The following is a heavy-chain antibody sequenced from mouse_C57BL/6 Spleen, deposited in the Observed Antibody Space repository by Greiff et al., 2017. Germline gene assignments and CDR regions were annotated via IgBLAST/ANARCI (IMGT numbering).Heavy chain of an antibody. Sequence: QVQLQQSGAELVRPGTSVKVSCKASGYAFTNYLIEWVKQRPGQGLEWIGVINPGSGGTNYNEKFKGKATLTADKSSSTAYMQLSSLTSEDSAVXFCARWGDYYAMDDWGQGTSVTVSS. J-gene: IGHJ4*01. CDR2: INPGSGGT. V-gene: IGHV1-54*01. CDR1: GYAFTNYL. CDR3: ARWGDYYAMDD.